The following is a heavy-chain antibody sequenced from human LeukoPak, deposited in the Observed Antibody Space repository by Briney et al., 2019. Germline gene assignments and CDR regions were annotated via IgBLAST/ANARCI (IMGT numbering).Heavy chain of an antibody. Sequence: GGSLRLSCAASGITVSSTYMSWVRQAPGKGLEWVSVIYSGGSTYYADSVKGRFTISRDNSKNTLYLQMNSLRAEDTAVYYCAKAAWRATTPAVFDYWGQGTLVTVSS. D-gene: IGHD1-26*01. CDR1: GITVSSTY. CDR2: IYSGGST. V-gene: IGHV3-53*01. J-gene: IGHJ4*02. CDR3: AKAAWRATTPAVFDY.